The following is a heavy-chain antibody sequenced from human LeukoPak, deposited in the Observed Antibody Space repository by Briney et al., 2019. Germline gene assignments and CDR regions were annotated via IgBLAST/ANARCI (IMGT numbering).Heavy chain of an antibody. CDR2: MYYSGST. Sequence: SETLSLTCTVSGGSISSSGYYWGWIRQPPVKGLEWIGSMYYSGSTYYNPSLKSRVTISVDTSKNHFSLKPSSVTAADTAVYYCARDFRGGYDFWSGYYTPYYFDYWGQGTLVTVSP. J-gene: IGHJ4*02. D-gene: IGHD3-3*01. CDR1: GGSISSSGYY. CDR3: ARDFRGGYDFWSGYYTPYYFDY. V-gene: IGHV4-39*07.